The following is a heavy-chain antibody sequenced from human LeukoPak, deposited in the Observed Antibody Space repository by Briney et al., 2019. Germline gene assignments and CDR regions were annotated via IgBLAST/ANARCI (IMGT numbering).Heavy chain of an antibody. D-gene: IGHD1-1*01. V-gene: IGHV1-69*04. CDR3: ARDPLNDGLFDY. Sequence: ASVKVSCKASGGTFSSYAISWVRQAPGQGLEWMGRIIPILGIANYAQKFQSRVTITADKSTSTAYMELSSLRSEDTAVYYCARDPLNDGLFDYWGQGTLVTVSS. J-gene: IGHJ4*02. CDR2: IIPILGIA. CDR1: GGTFSSYA.